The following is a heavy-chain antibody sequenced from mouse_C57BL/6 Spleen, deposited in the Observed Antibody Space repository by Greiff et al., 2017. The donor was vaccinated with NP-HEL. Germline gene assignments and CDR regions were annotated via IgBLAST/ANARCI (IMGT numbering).Heavy chain of an antibody. CDR3: ARGANWDDYFDY. V-gene: IGHV1-52*01. Sequence: QVQLQQPGAELVRPGSSVKLSCKASGYTFTSYWMHWVKQRPIQGLEWIGNIDPSDSETHYNQKFKDKATLTVDKSSSTAYMQLSSLTSEDSAVYYCARGANWDDYFDYWGQGTTLTVSS. CDR2: IDPSDSET. D-gene: IGHD4-1*01. J-gene: IGHJ2*01. CDR1: GYTFTSYW.